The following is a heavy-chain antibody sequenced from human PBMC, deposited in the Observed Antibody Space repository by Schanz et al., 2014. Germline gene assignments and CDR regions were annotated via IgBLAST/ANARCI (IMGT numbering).Heavy chain of an antibody. V-gene: IGHV3-23*04. J-gene: IGHJ4*02. CDR2: ISGSGGST. Sequence: EQLVESGGGVVQPGRSLRLSCAAYGFTLSSYAMHWVRQAPGKGLEWVSGISGSGGSTYYADSVKGRFTISRDNSKNTLYLQMNSLRAEDTAVYYCAKQIHYDILTVTRNWGQGTLVTVSS. D-gene: IGHD3-9*01. CDR1: GFTLSSYA. CDR3: AKQIHYDILTVTRN.